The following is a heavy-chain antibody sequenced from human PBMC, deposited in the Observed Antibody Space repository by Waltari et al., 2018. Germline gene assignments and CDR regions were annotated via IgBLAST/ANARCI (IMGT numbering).Heavy chain of an antibody. D-gene: IGHD6-13*01. CDR2: IYTSGST. CDR1: GGSISSGSYY. J-gene: IGHJ6*02. V-gene: IGHV4-61*02. CDR3: ARVGAAGDYYYYYGMDV. Sequence: QVQLQESGPGLVKPSQTLSLTCTVSGGSISSGSYYWSWIRPPAGKGLEWIGRIYTSGSTNYNPSLKSRVTISVDTSKNQFSLKLSSVTAADTAVYYCARVGAAGDYYYYYGMDVWGQGTTVTVSS.